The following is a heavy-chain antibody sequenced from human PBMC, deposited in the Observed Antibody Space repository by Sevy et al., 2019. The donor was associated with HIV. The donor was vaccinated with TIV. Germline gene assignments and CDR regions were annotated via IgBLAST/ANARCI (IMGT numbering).Heavy chain of an antibody. V-gene: IGHV4-39*01. CDR3: AGPILTYNSGWSYYDY. CDR1: GASISSSGYY. D-gene: IGHD6-19*01. J-gene: IGHJ4*02. CDR2: IRYTGET. Sequence: SETLSLTCTVSGASISSSGYYWGLIRQPPGKGLEWIASIRYTGETFYNPSLRSRVTISADTSKNKFSLQLSSVTAADTAIYFCAGPILTYNSGWSYYDYWGQGTVVTVSS.